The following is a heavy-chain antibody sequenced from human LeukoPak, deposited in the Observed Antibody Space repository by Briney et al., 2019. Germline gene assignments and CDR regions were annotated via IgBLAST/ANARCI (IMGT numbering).Heavy chain of an antibody. CDR2: IYYSGST. D-gene: IGHD4-17*01. J-gene: IGHJ4*02. CDR1: GGSICSYY. CDR3: ARAEDYGDYVGY. V-gene: IGHV4-59*01. Sequence: SETLSLTCTVSGGSICSYYWSWIRQPPGKGLEWIGYIYYSGSTNYNPSLKSRVTISVDTSKNQFSLKLSSVTAADTAVYYCARAEDYGDYVGYWGQGTLVTVSS.